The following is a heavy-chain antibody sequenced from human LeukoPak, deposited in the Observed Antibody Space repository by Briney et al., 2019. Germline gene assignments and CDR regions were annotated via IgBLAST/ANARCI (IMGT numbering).Heavy chain of an antibody. CDR3: ARQAVSIVVAPNWFDP. CDR1: GYSFTSYW. D-gene: IGHD2-2*01. Sequence: GESLKISCKGSGYSFTSYWIGWVRQMPGKGLEWMGIIYPGDSDTRYSPSFQGQVTISADKSISNAYLQWSSLKASDTAMYYCARQAVSIVVAPNWFDPWGQGTLVTVSS. CDR2: IYPGDSDT. V-gene: IGHV5-51*01. J-gene: IGHJ5*02.